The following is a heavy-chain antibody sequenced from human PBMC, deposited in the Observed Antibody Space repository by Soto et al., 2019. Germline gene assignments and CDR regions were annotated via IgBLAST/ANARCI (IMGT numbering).Heavy chain of an antibody. CDR3: AREINGIANWFDP. J-gene: IGHJ5*02. V-gene: IGHV4-31*03. D-gene: IGHD2-15*01. Sequence: PSETLSLTCTVSGGSISSGGYYWSWIRQHPGKGLEWIGYIYYSGSTYYNPSLKSRVTISVDMSKNQFSLKLSSVTAADTAVYYCAREINGIANWFDPWGQGTLVTVSS. CDR2: IYYSGST. CDR1: GGSISSGGYY.